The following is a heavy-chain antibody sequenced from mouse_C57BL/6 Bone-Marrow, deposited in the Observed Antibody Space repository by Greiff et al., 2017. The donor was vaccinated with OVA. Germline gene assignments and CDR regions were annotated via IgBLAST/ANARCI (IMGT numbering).Heavy chain of an antibody. CDR3: ASSRIYCDCGPFAY. V-gene: IGHV1-26*01. Sequence: EVQLQQSGPELVKPGASVKLSCKASGYTFTDYYMNWVKQSHGKSLEWIGDINPNNGGTSYNQKFNGKATLTVDKSSSTSYMELRSLTSEDTAVYYCASSRIYCDCGPFAYWGQGTLVTVSA. CDR1: GYTFTDYY. D-gene: IGHD2-4*01. CDR2: INPNNGGT. J-gene: IGHJ3*01.